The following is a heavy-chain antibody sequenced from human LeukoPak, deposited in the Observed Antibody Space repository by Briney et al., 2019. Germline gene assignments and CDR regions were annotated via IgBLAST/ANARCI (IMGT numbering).Heavy chain of an antibody. CDR3: VRSAPSSPLDY. Sequence: ASVKVSCKTSGYSFTGSYINWVRQAPGQGLEWMGWINPNRSDTNYAQKFQGRVTMSRDTYLSTAYMDLSRLTSDGTAVYFCVRSAPSSPLDYWGQGTLVTVSS. CDR2: INPNRSDT. CDR1: GYSFTGSY. J-gene: IGHJ4*02. V-gene: IGHV1-2*02. D-gene: IGHD6-6*01.